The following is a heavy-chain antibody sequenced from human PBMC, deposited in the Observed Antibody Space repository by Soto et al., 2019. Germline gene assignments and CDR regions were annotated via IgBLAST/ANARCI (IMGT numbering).Heavy chain of an antibody. D-gene: IGHD2-15*01. CDR2: IWYDGSNK. CDR1: GFTFSSYG. J-gene: IGHJ6*02. CDR3: ARGVGDIVVVVAAISYYGMDF. V-gene: IGHV3-33*01. Sequence: QVQLVESGGGVVQPGRSLRLSCAASGFTFSSYGMHWVRQAPGKGLEWVAVIWYDGSNKFYADSVKGRFTISKDNSKNTLYLQMNSLRAEDTAVYYCARGVGDIVVVVAAISYYGMDFWGQGTTVTVSS.